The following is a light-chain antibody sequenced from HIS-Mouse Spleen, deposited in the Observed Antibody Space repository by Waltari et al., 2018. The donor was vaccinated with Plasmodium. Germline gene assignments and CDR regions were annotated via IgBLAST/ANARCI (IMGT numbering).Light chain of an antibody. CDR2: EDS. J-gene: IGLJ3*02. Sequence: SYELTQPPSVPVSPCQTARITCSGDALPKNYAYWYQQKSGQAPVLVIYEDSKRPSGIPERFSGSSSGTMATLTISGAQVEDEADYYCYSTDSSGNHRVFGGGTKLTVL. CDR3: YSTDSSGNHRV. V-gene: IGLV3-10*01. CDR1: ALPKNY.